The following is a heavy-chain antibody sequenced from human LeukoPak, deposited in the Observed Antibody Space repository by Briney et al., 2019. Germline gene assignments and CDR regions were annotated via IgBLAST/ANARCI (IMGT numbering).Heavy chain of an antibody. J-gene: IGHJ4*02. Sequence: PSETLSLTCTVYGGSFSGYYWSWIRQPPGKGLEWIGEINHSGSTNYNPSLKSRVTISVDTSKNQFSLKLSSVTAADTAVYYCARGPPSIHSSGWYGGFGARVPFDYWGQGTLVTVSS. D-gene: IGHD6-19*01. CDR3: ARGPPSIHSSGWYGGFGARVPFDY. CDR2: INHSGST. V-gene: IGHV4-34*01. CDR1: GGSFSGYY.